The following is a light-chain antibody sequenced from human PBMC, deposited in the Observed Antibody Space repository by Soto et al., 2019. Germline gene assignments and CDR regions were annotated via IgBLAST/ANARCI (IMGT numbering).Light chain of an antibody. V-gene: IGKV1-5*01. Sequence: DIQMTQSPSTLSGSVGDRVTITCRASQTISSWLAWYQQKPGKAPKLLIYDASSLESGVPSRFSGSGSATEFTLTISSLQPDDFATYYCQQYTNYPWTFGQGTKVDIK. CDR1: QTISSW. CDR2: DAS. CDR3: QQYTNYPWT. J-gene: IGKJ1*01.